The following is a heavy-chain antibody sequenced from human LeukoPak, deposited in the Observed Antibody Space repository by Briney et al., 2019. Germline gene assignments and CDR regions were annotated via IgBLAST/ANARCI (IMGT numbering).Heavy chain of an antibody. V-gene: IGHV3-23*01. CDR2: VKSDGAGT. Sequence: GGSLRLSCAASGFTFSTYAMSWVRQAPGKGLAWVASVKSDGAGTHYADSMKGRFTISRDNSKNILYLQMNSLRAEDTAIYYCARCTTASSGWCNWLDPWGQGTLVTVSS. D-gene: IGHD3-22*01. CDR1: GFTFSTYA. J-gene: IGHJ5*02. CDR3: ARCTTASSGWCNWLDP.